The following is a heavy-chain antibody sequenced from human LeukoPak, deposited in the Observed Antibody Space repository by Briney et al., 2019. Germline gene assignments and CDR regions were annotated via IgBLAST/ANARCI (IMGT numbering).Heavy chain of an antibody. J-gene: IGHJ3*02. V-gene: IGHV3-23*01. CDR2: ISGSGGRT. D-gene: IGHD1-26*01. CDR1: GITLSNYG. Sequence: GGSLRLSCAVSGITLSNYGMSWVRQAPGKGLQWVAGISGSGGRTNYADSVKGRFTISRDNPKNTLYLQMNSLRAEDTAVYYCARVRSGSYFLGRYAFDIWGQGTMVTVSS. CDR3: ARVRSGSYFLGRYAFDI.